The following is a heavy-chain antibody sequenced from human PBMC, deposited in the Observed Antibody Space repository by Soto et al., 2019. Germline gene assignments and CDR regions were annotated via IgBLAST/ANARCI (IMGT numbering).Heavy chain of an antibody. V-gene: IGHV3-30*03. CDR1: GFSFSTYG. D-gene: IGHD2-15*01. CDR2: ISHDGSEK. Sequence: TGGSLRLSCAASGFSFSTYGMHWVRQAPGKGLEWVSVISHDGSEKHYADSVKGRFTISRDNAKNTLYLQMNSLRAEDTAVYYCAREIVVVVPSTQLDVWGKGTTVTVSS. J-gene: IGHJ6*04. CDR3: AREIVVVVPSTQLDV.